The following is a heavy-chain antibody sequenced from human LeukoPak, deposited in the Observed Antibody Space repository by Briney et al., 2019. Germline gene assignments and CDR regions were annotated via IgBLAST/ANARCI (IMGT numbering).Heavy chain of an antibody. CDR1: GYTFTSYY. CDR3: ARGAQGYDFWSGYYNYYYYMDV. D-gene: IGHD3-3*01. Sequence: GASVKVSCKASGYTFTSYYMHWVRQAPGQGLEWMGIINPSGGSTSYAQKFQGRVTMTRDMSTSTAYMELRSLRSDDTAVYYCARGAQGYDFWSGYYNYYYYMDVWGKGTTVTVSS. V-gene: IGHV1-46*01. J-gene: IGHJ6*03. CDR2: INPSGGST.